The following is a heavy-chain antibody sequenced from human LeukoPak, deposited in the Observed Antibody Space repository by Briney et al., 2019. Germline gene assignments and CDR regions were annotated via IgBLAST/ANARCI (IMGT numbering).Heavy chain of an antibody. V-gene: IGHV4-39*07. D-gene: IGHD6-13*01. CDR1: GGSISSSSYY. J-gene: IGHJ5*02. Sequence: SETLSLTCTVSGGSISSSSYYWGWIRQPPGKGLEWIGSIYYSRSTYYNPSLKSRVTISVDTSKNQFSLKLSSVTAADTAVYYCAKARGIAAAGSNWFDPWGQGTLVTVSS. CDR3: AKARGIAAAGSNWFDP. CDR2: IYYSRST.